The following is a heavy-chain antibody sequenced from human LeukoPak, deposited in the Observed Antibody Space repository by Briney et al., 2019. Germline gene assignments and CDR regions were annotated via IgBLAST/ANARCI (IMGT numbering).Heavy chain of an antibody. CDR2: IYHSGNT. Sequence: SETLSLTCTVSGVSISSGGYYWTWIRQRPGEALEWIGYIYHSGNTYYNPSLMSRIVLSVDTSKSQFSLKVTSVTAADTALYYCARVRKLPLEWDLIDFWGQGTLVTVSS. J-gene: IGHJ4*02. CDR1: GVSISSGGYY. CDR3: ARVRKLPLEWDLIDF. V-gene: IGHV4-31*03. D-gene: IGHD1-1*01.